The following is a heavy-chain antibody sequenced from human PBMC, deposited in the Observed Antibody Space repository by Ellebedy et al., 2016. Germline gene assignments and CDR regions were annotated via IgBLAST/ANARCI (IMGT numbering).Heavy chain of an antibody. J-gene: IGHJ4*02. CDR1: GFTFGDFA. V-gene: IGHV3-49*03. CDR2: IRSKAYGGTA. CDR3: TRFNFGLERYFDWFDY. D-gene: IGHD3-9*01. Sequence: GGSLRLSXSASGFTFGDFAMSWFRQVPGKGLEWVGFIRSKAYGGTADYAASMKGRFTISRDDFKSIAYLQMNSLKTEDTAVYYCTRFNFGLERYFDWFDYWGQGTLVTVSS.